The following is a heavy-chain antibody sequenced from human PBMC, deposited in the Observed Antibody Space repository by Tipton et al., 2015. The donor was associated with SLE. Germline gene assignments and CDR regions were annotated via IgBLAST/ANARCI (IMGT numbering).Heavy chain of an antibody. Sequence: TLSLTCIVSGGSITNYYWSWIRQPPGKRLEWIGYVDYIGSTNYNPSLKSRLTILVHRYKNQFSLKLSSVTAADTAVYFCARTPGSGRQYYFDYWGQGALVTVSS. CDR3: ARTPGSGRQYYFDY. J-gene: IGHJ4*02. CDR2: VDYIGST. D-gene: IGHD6-19*01. V-gene: IGHV4-59*01. CDR1: GGSITNYY.